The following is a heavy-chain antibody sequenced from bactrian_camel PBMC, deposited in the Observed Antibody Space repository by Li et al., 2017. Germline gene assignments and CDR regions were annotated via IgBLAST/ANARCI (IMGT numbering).Heavy chain of an antibody. D-gene: IGHD4*01. CDR2: FDNTDSTS. CDR1: GYTFSRGC. Sequence: HVQLVESGGGTVQAGGSLRLSCVSSGYTFSRGCAAWFRQAPGKEREGVAAFDNTDSTSLYHDSVKGRFTVSHDNSKNTLYLQMNSLKPEDTAMYYCAASVKGRIDFLCNMRLWRKWNDWGQGTQVTVS. CDR3: AASVKGRIDFLCNMRLWRKWND. V-gene: IGHV3S26*01. J-gene: IGHJ4*01.